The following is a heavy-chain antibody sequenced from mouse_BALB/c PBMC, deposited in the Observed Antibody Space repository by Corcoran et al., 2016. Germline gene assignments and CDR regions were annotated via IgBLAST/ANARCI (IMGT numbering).Heavy chain of an antibody. CDR1: GYSITSGYY. J-gene: IGHJ2*01. V-gene: IGHV3-6*02. D-gene: IGHD2-10*02. CDR3: VKYAVYYFDY. Sequence: DVQLQESGPGLVKPSQSLSLTCSVTGYSITSGYYWNWIRQFPGNKLEWMGYISYDGSNNYKPSLKNRISITRDTSKNQFFLKLNSVTTEDTATYYCVKYAVYYFDYWGQGTTLTVSS. CDR2: ISYDGSN.